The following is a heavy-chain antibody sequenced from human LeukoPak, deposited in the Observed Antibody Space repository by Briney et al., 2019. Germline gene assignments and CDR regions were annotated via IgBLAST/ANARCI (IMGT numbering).Heavy chain of an antibody. V-gene: IGHV3-33*01. J-gene: IGHJ4*02. CDR2: IWYDGSNK. CDR3: ARSDYGDYGPVGY. D-gene: IGHD4-17*01. CDR1: GFTFRNYG. Sequence: GRSLRLSCAASGFTFRNYGMHWVRQAPGKGLEWVAVIWYDGSNKYYADSVKGRFTISRDNSKNTLYLQMNSLRAEDTAVYYCARSDYGDYGPVGYWGQGTLVTVSS.